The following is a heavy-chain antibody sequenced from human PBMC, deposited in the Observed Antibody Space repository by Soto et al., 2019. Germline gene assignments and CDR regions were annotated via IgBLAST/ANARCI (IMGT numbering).Heavy chain of an antibody. Sequence: GGSLRLSCAASGFTFSSYGMHWVRQAPGKGLEWVAVISYDGSNKYYADSVKGRFTTSRDNSKNTLYLQMNSLRAEDTAVYYCAKGSGRIQLWLLDYWGQGTLVTVSS. J-gene: IGHJ4*02. V-gene: IGHV3-30*18. CDR3: AKGSGRIQLWLLDY. D-gene: IGHD5-18*01. CDR2: ISYDGSNK. CDR1: GFTFSSYG.